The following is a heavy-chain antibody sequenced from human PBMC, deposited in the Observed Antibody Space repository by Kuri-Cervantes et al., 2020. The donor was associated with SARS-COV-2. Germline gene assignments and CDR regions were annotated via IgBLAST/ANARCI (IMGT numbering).Heavy chain of an antibody. CDR2: IYHSGST. Sequence: SETLSLTCAVSGYSISSGYYWGWIRQPPGKGLEWIGYIYHSGSTYYNPSLKSRVTISVDRSKNQFSLKLSSVTAADTAVYYCAGRHLESIDYWGQGTLVTVSS. V-gene: IGHV4-38-2*01. CDR1: GYSISSGYY. CDR3: AGRHLESIDY. D-gene: IGHD3-3*01. J-gene: IGHJ4*02.